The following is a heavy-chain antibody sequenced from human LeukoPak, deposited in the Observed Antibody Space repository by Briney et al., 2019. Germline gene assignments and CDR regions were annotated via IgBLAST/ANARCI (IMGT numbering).Heavy chain of an antibody. J-gene: IGHJ4*02. Sequence: PGGSLRLSCAASGFTFDDYAMHWVRQAPGKGLEWVSLISWDGGSTYYADSVKGRFTISRDNSKNSLYLQMNSLRSEATALYYCAKDIESGRAAAAALDYWGQGTLVTVSS. CDR2: ISWDGGST. CDR1: GFTFDDYA. D-gene: IGHD6-13*01. V-gene: IGHV3-43D*03. CDR3: AKDIESGRAAAAALDY.